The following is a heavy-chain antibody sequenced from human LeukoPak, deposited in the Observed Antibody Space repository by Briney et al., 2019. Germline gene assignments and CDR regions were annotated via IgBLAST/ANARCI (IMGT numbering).Heavy chain of an antibody. J-gene: IGHJ6*02. CDR2: IYRGGST. V-gene: IGHV3-66*01. D-gene: IGHD2-15*01. CDR1: GFTVSSNY. CDR3: ARGPYCSGGSCSNYYYGMDV. Sequence: GGSLRLSCAASGFTVSSNYMSWVRQAPGKGLEWVSIIYRGGSTYYADSVTGRFTISRDNSKNTLYLQMNNLRAEDTAVYYCARGPYCSGGSCSNYYYGMDVWGQGTTVTVSS.